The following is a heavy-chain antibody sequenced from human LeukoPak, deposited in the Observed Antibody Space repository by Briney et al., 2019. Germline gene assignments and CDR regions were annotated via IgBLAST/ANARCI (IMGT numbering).Heavy chain of an antibody. Sequence: GESLKTSCKGSGYSFTSYWIGWVRQMPGKGLEWMGIIYPGDSDTRYSPSFQGQVTISADKSISTAYLQWSSLKASDTAMYYCARLGGYYYGSGSRRPGGARVYYYYMDVWGKGTTVTISS. J-gene: IGHJ6*03. CDR1: GYSFTSYW. CDR3: ARLGGYYYGSGSRRPGGARVYYYYMDV. V-gene: IGHV5-51*01. CDR2: IYPGDSDT. D-gene: IGHD3-10*01.